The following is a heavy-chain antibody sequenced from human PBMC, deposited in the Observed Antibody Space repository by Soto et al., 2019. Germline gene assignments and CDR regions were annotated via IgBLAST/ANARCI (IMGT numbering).Heavy chain of an antibody. CDR1: GGSIDTYNW. J-gene: IGHJ6*02. CDR2: ISQTGST. CDR3: VRGCVSPSCYGGLGGMDV. Sequence: QVQLQESGPGLVKPSGTLFLTCAVSGGSIDTYNWWNWVRQPPGKGLEWIGEISQTGSTKYNPSLMGRVTISVDKSKNQFSLSLTSVTAADTAVYYCVRGCVSPSCYGGLGGMDVWGQGTTVTVS. V-gene: IGHV4-4*02. D-gene: IGHD2-2*01.